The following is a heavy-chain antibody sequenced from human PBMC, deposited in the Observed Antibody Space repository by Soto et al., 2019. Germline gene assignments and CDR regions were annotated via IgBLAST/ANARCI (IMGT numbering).Heavy chain of an antibody. V-gene: IGHV4-31*03. Sequence: PSETLSLTCTVSGGSISSGGYYWSWIRQHPGKGLEWIGYIYYSGSTYYNPSLKSRVTISVDTSKNQFSLKLSSVTAADTAVYYCARDPTPLYYDSSGYQTSDAFDIWGQGTMVTVSS. CDR3: ARDPTPLYYDSSGYQTSDAFDI. J-gene: IGHJ3*02. D-gene: IGHD3-22*01. CDR1: GGSISSGGYY. CDR2: IYYSGST.